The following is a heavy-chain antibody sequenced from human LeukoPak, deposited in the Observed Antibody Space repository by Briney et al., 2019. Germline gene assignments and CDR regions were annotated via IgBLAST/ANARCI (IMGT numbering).Heavy chain of an antibody. CDR2: FDPEDGET. Sequence: ASVKVSCKASGGTFSSYAISWVRQAPGKGLEWMGGFDPEDGETIYAQKFQGRVTMTEDTSTDTAYMELSSLRSEDTAVYYCATVGYDSSGPYFDYWGQGTLVTVSS. V-gene: IGHV1-24*01. CDR3: ATVGYDSSGPYFDY. CDR1: GGTFSSYA. D-gene: IGHD3-22*01. J-gene: IGHJ4*02.